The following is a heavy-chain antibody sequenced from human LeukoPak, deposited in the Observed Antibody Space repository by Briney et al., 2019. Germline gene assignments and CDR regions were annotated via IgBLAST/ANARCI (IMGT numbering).Heavy chain of an antibody. D-gene: IGHD2-15*01. CDR3: ATDSVVVVTATEAPHAEYLHH. CDR1: GFTFSSYG. J-gene: IGHJ1*01. Sequence: PRGSLRLSCAASGFTFSSYGMHWVRQAPGKGLEWVAFIWYDGSNKYYADSVKGRFTISRDNSKNTLYLQMNSLRAEDTAVYYCATDSVVVVTATEAPHAEYLHHWGQGTLVTVSS. CDR2: IWYDGSNK. V-gene: IGHV3-30*02.